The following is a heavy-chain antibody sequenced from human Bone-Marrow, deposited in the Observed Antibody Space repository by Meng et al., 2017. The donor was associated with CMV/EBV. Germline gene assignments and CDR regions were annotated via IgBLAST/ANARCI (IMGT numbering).Heavy chain of an antibody. CDR2: IKEDGSDK. Sequence: GGSLRLSCAASGFTFSSYWMTWVRQAPGKGLEWVANIKEDGSDKYYVDSVRGRFTISRDNAKNSLYLQMNSLRVEDTAVYYCARGNSEDFWSGRYPSGCYGMDVWGQGTTVTVSS. CDR1: GFTFSSYW. D-gene: IGHD3-3*01. J-gene: IGHJ6*02. V-gene: IGHV3-7*01. CDR3: ARGNSEDFWSGRYPSGCYGMDV.